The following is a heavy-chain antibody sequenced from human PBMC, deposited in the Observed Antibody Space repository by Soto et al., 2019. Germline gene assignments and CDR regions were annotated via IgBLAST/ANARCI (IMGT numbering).Heavy chain of an antibody. V-gene: IGHV3-33*06. J-gene: IGHJ4*02. D-gene: IGHD5-12*01. Sequence: VQLLESGGDLVQPGGSLRLSCAASGFTFSNYTMNWVRQAPGKGLEWVAVIWFDGSHEYHADSVKGRFTISRDNSRKTLDLQMNSLRAEDTAVYYCAEDLRRDSGYDLDYWGQGTLVAVSS. CDR1: GFTFSNYT. CDR3: AEDLRRDSGYDLDY. CDR2: IWFDGSHE.